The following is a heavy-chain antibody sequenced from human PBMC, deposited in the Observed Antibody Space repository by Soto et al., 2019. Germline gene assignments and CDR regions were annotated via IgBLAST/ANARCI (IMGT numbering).Heavy chain of an antibody. CDR2: ISYDGSNK. Sequence: GGSLRLSCAASGFTFSSYAMHWVRQAPGKGLEWVAVISYDGSNKYYADSVKGRFTISRDNSKNTLYLQMNSLRAEDTAVYYCAKDNNWDDPGWGQRTLVTVSS. V-gene: IGHV3-30-3*01. J-gene: IGHJ4*02. CDR3: AKDNNWDDPG. CDR1: GFTFSSYA. D-gene: IGHD1-1*01.